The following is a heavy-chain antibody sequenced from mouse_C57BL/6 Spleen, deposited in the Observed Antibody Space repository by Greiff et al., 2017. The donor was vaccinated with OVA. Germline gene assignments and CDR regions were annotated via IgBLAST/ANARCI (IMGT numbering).Heavy chain of an antibody. J-gene: IGHJ2*01. CDR1: GYTFTSYW. Sequence: VKLMESGAELVRPGSSVKLSCKASGYTFTSYWMHWVKQRPIQGLEWIGNIDPSDSETHYNQKFKDKATLTVDKSSSTAYMQLSSLTSEDSAVYYCARSDGITTVVAKDWGQGTTLTVSS. CDR3: ARSDGITTVVAKD. V-gene: IGHV1-52*01. CDR2: IDPSDSET. D-gene: IGHD1-1*01.